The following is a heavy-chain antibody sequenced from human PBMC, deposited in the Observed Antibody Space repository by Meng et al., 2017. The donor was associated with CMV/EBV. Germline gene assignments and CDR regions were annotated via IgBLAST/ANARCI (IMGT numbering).Heavy chain of an antibody. Sequence: GGSLRLSCAASGFTFDDYAMHWVRQAPGKGLEWVSGISWNSGSIGYADSVKGRFTISRDNAKNSLYLQMNSLRAEDMALYYCTRDKISDFWYDGGWGDYYYGMDVWGQGTTVTVSS. CDR2: ISWNSGSI. V-gene: IGHV3-9*03. CDR3: TRDKISDFWYDGGWGDYYYGMDV. CDR1: GFTFDDYA. J-gene: IGHJ6*02. D-gene: IGHD3-3*01.